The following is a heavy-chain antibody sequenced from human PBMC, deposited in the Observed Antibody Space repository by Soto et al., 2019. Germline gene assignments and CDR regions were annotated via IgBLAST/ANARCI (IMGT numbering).Heavy chain of an antibody. J-gene: IGHJ6*03. CDR3: ARAAKGYSGYDRYYYYLDV. Sequence: SVKVSCKASGGTFSSYTISWVRQAPGQGLEWMGRIIPILGIANYAQKFQGRVTITADKSTSTAYMELSSLRSEDTAVYYCARAAKGYSGYDRYYYYLDVWGKGTTVTVSS. CDR2: IIPILGIA. V-gene: IGHV1-69*02. D-gene: IGHD5-12*01. CDR1: GGTFSSYT.